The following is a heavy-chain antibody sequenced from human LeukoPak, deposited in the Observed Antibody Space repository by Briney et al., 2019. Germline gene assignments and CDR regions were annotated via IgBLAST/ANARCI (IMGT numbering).Heavy chain of an antibody. CDR1: GFTFSSYA. J-gene: IGHJ4*02. D-gene: IGHD5-24*01. V-gene: IGHV3-30*14. CDR3: ARDRPRDGYNYGFDY. Sequence: WRSLRLSCAASGFTFSSYAMHWVRQAPGKGLEGVAVISYDGSNKYYADFVKGRFTISRDNSKNTLYLQMNSLRAEGTAVYYCARDRPRDGYNYGFDYWGQGTLVTVSS. CDR2: ISYDGSNK.